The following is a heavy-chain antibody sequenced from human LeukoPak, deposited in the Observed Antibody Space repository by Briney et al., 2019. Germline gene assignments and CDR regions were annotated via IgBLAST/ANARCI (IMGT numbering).Heavy chain of an antibody. Sequence: PGRSLRLSCAASGFTFSSYAMHWVRQAPGKGLEWVAVISYDGSNKYYADSVKGRFTISRDNSKNTLYLQMNSLRAEDTAVYYCARDRYSSGWYGGDYWGQGTLVTVSS. D-gene: IGHD6-19*01. CDR1: GFTFSSYA. J-gene: IGHJ4*02. V-gene: IGHV3-30-3*01. CDR2: ISYDGSNK. CDR3: ARDRYSSGWYGGDY.